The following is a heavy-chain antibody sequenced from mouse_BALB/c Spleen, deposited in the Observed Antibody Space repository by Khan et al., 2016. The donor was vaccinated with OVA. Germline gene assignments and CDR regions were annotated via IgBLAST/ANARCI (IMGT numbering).Heavy chain of an antibody. CDR2: ISSGGSYT. V-gene: IGHV5-9-1*01. J-gene: IGHJ2*01. Sequence: EVELVESGGGLVKPGGSLKLSCAASGFTFSRYAMSWVRQTPEKRLEWVATISSGGSYTYYPDSVKGRFTISRDNAKNTLYLHMSSLRSEETAVYYCAREGGIDGGAVDYWGQGTTVTVSS. CDR3: AREGGIDGGAVDY. CDR1: GFTFSRYA. D-gene: IGHD1-1*02.